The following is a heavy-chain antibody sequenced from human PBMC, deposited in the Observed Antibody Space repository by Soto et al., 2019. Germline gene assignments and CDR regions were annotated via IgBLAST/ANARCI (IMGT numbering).Heavy chain of an antibody. Sequence: QVQLVESGGGVVQPGRSLRLSCAASGFTFSSYGMHWVRQAPGKGLEWVAVISYDGSNKYYADSVKGRFTISRGNSKNTGDPQMNSLSAADTDVYYCAKDHYTVAGSYWYFDLWGRGTLVTVSS. D-gene: IGHD3-3*01. V-gene: IGHV3-30*18. J-gene: IGHJ2*01. CDR3: AKDHYTVAGSYWYFDL. CDR1: GFTFSSYG. CDR2: ISYDGSNK.